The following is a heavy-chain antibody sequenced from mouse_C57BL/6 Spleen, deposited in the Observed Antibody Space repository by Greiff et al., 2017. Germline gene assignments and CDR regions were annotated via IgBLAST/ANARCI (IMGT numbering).Heavy chain of an antibody. V-gene: IGHV1-69*01. D-gene: IGHD4-1*01. Sequence: VQLQQPGAELVMPGASVKLSCKASGYTFTSYWMHWVKQRPGQGLEWIGEIDPSDSYTNYNQKFKGKSTLTVDKSSSTAYMQLSSLTSEDSAVYYCARRGGTPYFGYWGQGTTLTVSS. CDR3: ARRGGTPYFGY. CDR1: GYTFTSYW. J-gene: IGHJ2*01. CDR2: IDPSDSYT.